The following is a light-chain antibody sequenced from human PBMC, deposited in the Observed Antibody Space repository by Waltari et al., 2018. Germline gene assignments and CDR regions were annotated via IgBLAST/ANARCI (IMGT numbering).Light chain of an antibody. J-gene: IGKJ2*01. V-gene: IGKV1-5*03. CDR3: QHYDSYQYA. CDR1: ESVNRH. CDR2: KAS. Sequence: IQVTQSPSTLSASVGDRVNITCRTSESVNRHLAWYQQKPGRAPNLLIDKASTLETGAPSKFSGSWSGTEFSLTITNLQRDDFATYFCQHYDSYQYAFGPGTKLEIK.